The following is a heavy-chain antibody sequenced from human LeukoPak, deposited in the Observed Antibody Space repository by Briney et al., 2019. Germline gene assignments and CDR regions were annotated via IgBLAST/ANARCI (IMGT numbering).Heavy chain of an antibody. Sequence: GESLKISCKGSGYSFTSHWIGWVRQMPGKGLEWMGLINPADSDTRYSPSFQGQVTISVDKSISTAYLQWSSLVASDTAMYYCARRYCCSITCYFFDYWGQGALVTVSS. CDR2: INPADSDT. CDR1: GYSFTSHW. CDR3: ARRYCCSITCYFFDY. D-gene: IGHD2-2*01. V-gene: IGHV5-51*01. J-gene: IGHJ4*02.